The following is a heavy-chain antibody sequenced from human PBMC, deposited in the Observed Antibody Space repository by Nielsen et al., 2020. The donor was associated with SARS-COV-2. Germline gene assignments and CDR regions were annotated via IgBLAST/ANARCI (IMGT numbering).Heavy chain of an antibody. D-gene: IGHD5-18*01. CDR1: GFKFNNYD. Sequence: GESLKISCAASGFKFNNYDMHWVRQATGKGLEWVSSIDSSGYTYYAGSVKGRFTISRENAKNSLYLQMNSLTAGDTAVYYCARLPHGYTYGRYYYYGMDVWGQGTTVTVSS. CDR3: ARLPHGYTYGRYYYYGMDV. CDR2: IDSSGYT. V-gene: IGHV3-13*04. J-gene: IGHJ6*02.